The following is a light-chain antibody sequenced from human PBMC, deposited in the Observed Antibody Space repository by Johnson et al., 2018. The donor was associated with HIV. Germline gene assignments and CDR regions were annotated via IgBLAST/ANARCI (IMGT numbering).Light chain of an antibody. Sequence: QSVLTQPPSVSAAPGQKVTISCSGSSSNIGNNYVSWYQQLPGTAPKLLIYENSKRPSGIPDRFSGSKSGTSATLGIAGLQTGDEADYYCGTWDNSLSTGAVFGTGTKVTVL. CDR3: GTWDNSLSTGAV. V-gene: IGLV1-51*02. CDR2: ENS. CDR1: SSNIGNNY. J-gene: IGLJ1*01.